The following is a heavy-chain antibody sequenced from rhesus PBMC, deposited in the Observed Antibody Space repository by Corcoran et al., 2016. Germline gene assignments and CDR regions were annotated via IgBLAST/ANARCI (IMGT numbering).Heavy chain of an antibody. CDR1: GYSISSGYY. CDR2: SGGSSGRT. CDR3: ARRDHFDY. J-gene: IGHJ4*01. Sequence: QVQLQESGPGLVKPSETLSLTCAVSGYSISSGYYWGCIRPPPGKGLEWIGYSGGSSGRTNYNPTLKSRGTISKETSKNQFSLKLSSVTAADTAVYYCARRDHFDYWGQGVLVTVSS. V-gene: IGHV4-99*01.